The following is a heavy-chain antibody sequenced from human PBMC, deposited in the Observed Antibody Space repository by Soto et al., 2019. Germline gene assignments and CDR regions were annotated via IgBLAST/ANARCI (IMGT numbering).Heavy chain of an antibody. CDR2: IYYSGST. CDR3: ARTITMVRGVIIGLGSFDY. J-gene: IGHJ4*02. CDR1: GGSISSGGYY. Sequence: SETLSLTCTVSGGSISSGGYYWSWIRQHPGKGLEWIGYIYYSGSTYYNPSLKSRVTISVDTSKNQFSLKLSSVTAADTAVYYCARTITMVRGVIIGLGSFDYWGQGTLVTVSS. V-gene: IGHV4-31*03. D-gene: IGHD3-10*01.